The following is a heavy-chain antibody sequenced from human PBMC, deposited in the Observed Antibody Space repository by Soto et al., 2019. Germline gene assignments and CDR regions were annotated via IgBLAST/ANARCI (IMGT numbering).Heavy chain of an antibody. CDR2: INPSDATT. CDR1: GYTFTNYY. CDR3: SRARYRDYEDH. V-gene: IGHV1-46*03. J-gene: IGHJ4*02. Sequence: QVQLVQSGAEVKKPGASVRVSCRASGYTFTNYYVHWVRQAPGQGLEWMGIINPSDATTSYAPKFQGRLNVTRDTSTSTVYMEVNSLRSEDTAVYYCSRARYRDYEDHWGQGTLVTVSS. D-gene: IGHD4-17*01.